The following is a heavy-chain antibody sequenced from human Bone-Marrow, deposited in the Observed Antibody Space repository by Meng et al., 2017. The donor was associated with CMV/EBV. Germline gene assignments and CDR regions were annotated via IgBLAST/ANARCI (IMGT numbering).Heavy chain of an antibody. D-gene: IGHD3-3*01. V-gene: IGHV1-69*10. CDR2: IIPILGIA. Sequence: KISCAASGFTFSSYGMHWVRQAPGQGLEWMGGIIPILGIANYAQKFQGRVTITADKSTSTAYMELSSLRSEDTAVYYCARGVAYFDYWGQGTLVTVSS. J-gene: IGHJ4*02. CDR3: ARGVAYFDY. CDR1: GFTFSSYG.